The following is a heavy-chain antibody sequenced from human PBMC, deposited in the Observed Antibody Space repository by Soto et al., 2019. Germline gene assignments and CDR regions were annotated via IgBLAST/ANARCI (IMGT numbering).Heavy chain of an antibody. J-gene: IGHJ5*02. Sequence: GGSLRLSCATPGFTFSGFAMQWVRQAPGKGLEWVAVIWYDGSHKYYADSVKGRFTISRDDSKNTLYLQMNNLRVEDTAVYFCVRGSYCTATTCYNFGWFAPWGQGTLVTVSS. CDR3: VRGSYCTATTCYNFGWFAP. CDR2: IWYDGSHK. CDR1: GFTFSGFA. V-gene: IGHV3-33*01. D-gene: IGHD2-2*02.